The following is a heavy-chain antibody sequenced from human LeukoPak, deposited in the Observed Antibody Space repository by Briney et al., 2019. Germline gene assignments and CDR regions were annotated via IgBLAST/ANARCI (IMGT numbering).Heavy chain of an antibody. CDR3: ARGTYYYDSSGYGHFDY. CDR2: IYTSGST. CDR1: GGSISSGSYY. V-gene: IGHV4-61*02. Sequence: SQTLSLTCTVSGGSISSGSYYWSWIRQPAGKGLEWIGRIYTSGSTNYNPSLKSRVTISVDTSKNQFSLKLGSVTAADTAVYYCARGTYYYDSSGYGHFDYWGQGTLVTVSS. D-gene: IGHD3-22*01. J-gene: IGHJ4*02.